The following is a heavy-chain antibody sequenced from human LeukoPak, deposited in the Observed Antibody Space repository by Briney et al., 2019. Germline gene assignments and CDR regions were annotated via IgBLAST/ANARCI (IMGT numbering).Heavy chain of an antibody. CDR3: ATDDILTGADYFDY. J-gene: IGHJ4*02. D-gene: IGHD3-9*01. V-gene: IGHV1-24*01. Sequence: LGAAVKVSCKVCGYTLTELIIHSVRAALGKGLEWVGGFDPEDGETIYGQKFQGRVTMTEDISTDTAYMELSSLRSEDTAVYYCATDDILTGADYFDYWGQGTLVTVSS. CDR2: FDPEDGET. CDR1: GYTLTELI.